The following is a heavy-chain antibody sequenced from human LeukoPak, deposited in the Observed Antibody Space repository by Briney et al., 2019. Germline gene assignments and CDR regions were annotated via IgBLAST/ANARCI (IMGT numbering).Heavy chain of an antibody. J-gene: IGHJ6*02. CDR2: IYSGGST. D-gene: IGHD2-2*01. V-gene: IGHV3-66*02. CDR1: GFTVSSNY. Sequence: GGSLRLSCAASGFTVSSNYMSWVRQAPGKGLEWVSVIYSGGSTCYADSVKGRFTISRDNSKNTLYLQMNSLRAEDTAVYYCARLGYCSSTSCPGDRYGMDVWGQGTTVTVSS. CDR3: ARLGYCSSTSCPGDRYGMDV.